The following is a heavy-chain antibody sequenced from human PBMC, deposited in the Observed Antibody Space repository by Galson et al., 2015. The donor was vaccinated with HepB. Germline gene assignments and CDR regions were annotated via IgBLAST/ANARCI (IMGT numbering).Heavy chain of an antibody. V-gene: IGHV4-34*01. CDR1: GGSFSGYY. Sequence: VYGGSFSGYYWSWIRQPPGKGLEWIGEINHSGSTNYNPSLKSRVTISVDTSKNQFSLKLSSVTAADTAVYYCASLRTLAGFGYYYYMDVWGKGTTVTVSS. J-gene: IGHJ6*03. CDR2: INHSGST. CDR3: ASLRTLAGFGYYYYMDV. D-gene: IGHD1-1*01.